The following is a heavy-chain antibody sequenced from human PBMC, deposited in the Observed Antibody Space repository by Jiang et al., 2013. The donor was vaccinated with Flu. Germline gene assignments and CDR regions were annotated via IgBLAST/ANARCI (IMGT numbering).Heavy chain of an antibody. CDR2: IYYSGST. Sequence: SLTCTVSGGSISSYYWSWIRQPPGKGLEWIGYIYYSGSTNYNPSLKSRVTISVDTSKNQFSLKLSSVTAADTAVYYCARGGDWYYYDSSGYHYFDYWGQGTLVTVSS. D-gene: IGHD3-22*01. CDR1: GGSISSYY. J-gene: IGHJ4*02. CDR3: ARGGDWYYYDSSGYHYFDY. V-gene: IGHV4-59*01.